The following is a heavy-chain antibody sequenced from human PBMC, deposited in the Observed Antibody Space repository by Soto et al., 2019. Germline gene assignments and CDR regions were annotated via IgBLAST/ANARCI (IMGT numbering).Heavy chain of an antibody. J-gene: IGHJ6*03. V-gene: IGHV4-59*01. Sequence: SETLSLTCTVSGGSISSYYWSWIRQPPGKGLEWIGYIYYSGSTNYNPSLKSRVTISVDTSKNQFSLKLSSVTAADTAVYYCARTWSPYYYYYMDVWGKGTTVTVSS. CDR2: IYYSGST. CDR1: GGSISSYY. D-gene: IGHD1-1*01. CDR3: ARTWSPYYYYYMDV.